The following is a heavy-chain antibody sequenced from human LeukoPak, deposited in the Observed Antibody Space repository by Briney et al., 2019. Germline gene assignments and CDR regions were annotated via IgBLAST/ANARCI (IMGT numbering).Heavy chain of an antibody. V-gene: IGHV4-39*02. CDR3: ARLANDGSGSYFLGY. D-gene: IGHD3-10*01. CDR2: VSYSGST. Sequence: PSETLSLTCTVSGGSISSSSYYWGWIRQPPAKGLEWIGSVSYSGSTYYNPSLKGRVTSSVDTSKNHFSLRLTSVTAADTAVYYCARLANDGSGSYFLGYWGQGTLVTVSS. CDR1: GGSISSSSYY. J-gene: IGHJ4*02.